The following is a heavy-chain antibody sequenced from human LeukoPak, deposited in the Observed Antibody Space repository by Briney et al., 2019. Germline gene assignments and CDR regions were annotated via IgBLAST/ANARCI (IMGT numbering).Heavy chain of an antibody. Sequence: TGGSLRLSCTASGFTMSGIHMNWVRQAPGKGLDWVSGLYAGGSTYYAGSVTGRFTISRDDSKNTLYLQMTGLRVDDTAIYYCMRGNGNVGGRLDPWGQGAWVIVSS. J-gene: IGHJ5*02. CDR1: GFTMSGIH. V-gene: IGHV3-66*01. CDR2: LYAGGST. D-gene: IGHD1-1*01. CDR3: MRGNGNVGGRLDP.